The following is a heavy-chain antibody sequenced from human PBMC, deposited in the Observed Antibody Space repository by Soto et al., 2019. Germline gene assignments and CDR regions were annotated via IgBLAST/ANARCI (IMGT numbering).Heavy chain of an antibody. CDR2: IYWDDDK. CDR3: VHRPYTTGWLLFDY. Sequence: QITLKESGPSLVKPTQTLTLTCTFSGFSLSTGGVGVGWIRQPPGKALEWLAFIYWDDDKRYSPSLKSRLTITKDTSKNQVVLTMTSMDPVDTATYYCVHRPYTTGWLLFDYWGQGTLVTVSS. V-gene: IGHV2-5*02. J-gene: IGHJ4*02. D-gene: IGHD6-19*01. CDR1: GFSLSTGGVG.